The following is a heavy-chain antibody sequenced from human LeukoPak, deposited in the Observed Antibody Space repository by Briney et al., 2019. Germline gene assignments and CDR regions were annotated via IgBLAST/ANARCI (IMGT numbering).Heavy chain of an antibody. Sequence: SETLSLTCTVSGGSVSSGSYYWSWIRQPPGKGLEWIGEINHSGSTNYNPSLKSRVTISVDTSKNQFSLKLSSVTAADTAVYYCARRQTIAAAGYNWFDPWGQGTLVTVSS. CDR1: GGSVSSGSYY. D-gene: IGHD6-13*01. CDR3: ARRQTIAAAGYNWFDP. V-gene: IGHV4-39*07. J-gene: IGHJ5*02. CDR2: INHSGST.